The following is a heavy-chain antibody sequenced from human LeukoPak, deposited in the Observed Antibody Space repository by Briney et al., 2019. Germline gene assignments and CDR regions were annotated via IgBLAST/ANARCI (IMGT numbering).Heavy chain of an antibody. D-gene: IGHD2-21*02. Sequence: PGGSLRLSCAASGFTFSSYWMHWVRQAPGKGLVWVSRINSDGSSTSYADSVKGRFTISRDNAKNTLYLQMNSLRAEDTAVCYCARDGDGDYVDYWGQGTLVTVSS. CDR2: INSDGSST. CDR3: ARDGDGDYVDY. CDR1: GFTFSSYW. J-gene: IGHJ4*02. V-gene: IGHV3-74*01.